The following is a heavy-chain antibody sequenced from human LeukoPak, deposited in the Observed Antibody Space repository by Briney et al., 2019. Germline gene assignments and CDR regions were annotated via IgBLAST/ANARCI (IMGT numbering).Heavy chain of an antibody. D-gene: IGHD3-10*01. CDR3: ARGTAYYGSGSLPDY. Sequence: PGGSLRLSCAASGFTFSSYDMHWVRQAPGKGLEWVSAIGTAGDTYYPGSVKGRFTISRENAKNSLYLQMNSLRAGDTAVYYCARGTAYYGSGSLPDYWGQGTLVTVSS. CDR1: GFTFSSYD. J-gene: IGHJ4*02. CDR2: IGTAGDT. V-gene: IGHV3-13*01.